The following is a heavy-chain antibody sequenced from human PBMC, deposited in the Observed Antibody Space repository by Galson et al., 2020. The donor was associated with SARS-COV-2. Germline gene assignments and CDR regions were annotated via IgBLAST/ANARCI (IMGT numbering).Heavy chain of an antibody. Sequence: GGSLRLSCTPSGFTFGDYLMSWFRQAPGKGLEWVGFIRSKTYGGTTEYAASVRGRFTISRDDSKSIAYLQMNSLKTEDTAVYYCTRGTDYGRPPGIDYWGQGALVTVSS. J-gene: IGHJ4*02. CDR3: TRGTDYGRPPGIDY. D-gene: IGHD4-17*01. CDR2: IRSKTYGGTT. CDR1: GFTFGDYL. V-gene: IGHV3-49*03.